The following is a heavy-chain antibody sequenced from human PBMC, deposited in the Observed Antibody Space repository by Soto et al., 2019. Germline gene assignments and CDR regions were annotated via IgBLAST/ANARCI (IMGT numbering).Heavy chain of an antibody. CDR1: GYSFRYYG. CDR3: ARDRLRGYETSGFYS. J-gene: IGHJ5*02. Sequence: QVQLVQSGPELRKPGASVKVSCEASGYSFRYYGINWVRQAPGQGLEWMGWINTYTGNRNFAPKFEDRVTMTTATSTNTVYMELRSLRSDDTAAYYCARDRLRGYETSGFYSWGQGTRVTVSS. V-gene: IGHV1-18*01. D-gene: IGHD3-22*01. CDR2: INTYTGNR.